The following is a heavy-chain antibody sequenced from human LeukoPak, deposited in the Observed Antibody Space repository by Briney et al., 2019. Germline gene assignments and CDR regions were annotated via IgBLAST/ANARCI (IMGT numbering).Heavy chain of an antibody. CDR2: ISYDGSNK. CDR3: AKDGDYGSGSYYILPGAFDI. Sequence: GGSLRLSCAASGFTFSSYAMHWVRQAPGKGLEWVAVISYDGSNKYYADSVKGRFTISRDNSKNTLYLQMNSLRAEDTAVYYCAKDGDYGSGSYYILPGAFDIWGQGTMVTVSS. D-gene: IGHD3-10*01. V-gene: IGHV3-30-3*01. CDR1: GFTFSSYA. J-gene: IGHJ3*02.